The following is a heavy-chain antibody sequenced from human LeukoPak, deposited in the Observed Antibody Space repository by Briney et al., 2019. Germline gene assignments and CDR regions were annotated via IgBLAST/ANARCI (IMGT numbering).Heavy chain of an antibody. CDR2: DGKYTGNA. Sequence: GASVKVSCKASNYTFSDYDVTWVRQAPGQGLEWMGWDGKYTGNADYAPKFQGRVSMTTDTSTRTAYMELRSLRPDDTAVYFCAREDDRSFGAYDCWGQGTLITVS. V-gene: IGHV1-18*01. CDR3: AREDDRSFGAYDC. J-gene: IGHJ4*02. CDR1: NYTFSDYD. D-gene: IGHD4-17*01.